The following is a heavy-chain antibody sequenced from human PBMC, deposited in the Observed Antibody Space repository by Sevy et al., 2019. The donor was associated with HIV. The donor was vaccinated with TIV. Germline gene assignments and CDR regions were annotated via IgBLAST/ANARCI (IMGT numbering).Heavy chain of an antibody. J-gene: IGHJ4*02. V-gene: IGHV3-33*01. CDR3: ARGGDFNDRSAKRDFDY. D-gene: IGHD3-22*01. Sequence: GGSLRLSCAASGFTFSNYGMHWVRQAPGKGLEWVAVIWNDGSNKYYGDSVKGRFTISRVNSKNKQYMEMDSLRVEDTAVYFCARGGDFNDRSAKRDFDYWGQGTLVTVSS. CDR1: GFTFSNYG. CDR2: IWNDGSNK.